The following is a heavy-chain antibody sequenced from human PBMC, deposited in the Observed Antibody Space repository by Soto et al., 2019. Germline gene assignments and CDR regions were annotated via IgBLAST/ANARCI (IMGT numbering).Heavy chain of an antibody. CDR3: ARGELVVVAATPWFDP. D-gene: IGHD2-15*01. J-gene: IGHJ5*02. V-gene: IGHV3-33*01. Sequence: QVRLVESGGGVVQPGRSLRLSCAASGFTFSSYGMHWVRQAPGKGLEWVAVIWYDGSNKYYADSVKGRFTISRDNSKNTLYLQMNSLRAEDTAVYYCARGELVVVAATPWFDPWGQGTLVTVSS. CDR1: GFTFSSYG. CDR2: IWYDGSNK.